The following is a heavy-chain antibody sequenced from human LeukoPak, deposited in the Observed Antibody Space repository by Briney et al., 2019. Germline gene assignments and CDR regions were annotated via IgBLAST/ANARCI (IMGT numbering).Heavy chain of an antibody. CDR3: AREASYCSSTSCYRTSSGFDP. J-gene: IGHJ5*02. D-gene: IGHD2-2*02. V-gene: IGHV4-34*01. Sequence: TSETLSLTCAVYGGSFSGYYWSWIRQPPGKGLEWIGEINHSGSTNYNPSLKSQVTISVDTSKNQFSLKLSSVTAADTAVYYCAREASYCSSTSCYRTSSGFDPWGQGTLVTVSS. CDR2: INHSGST. CDR1: GGSFSGYY.